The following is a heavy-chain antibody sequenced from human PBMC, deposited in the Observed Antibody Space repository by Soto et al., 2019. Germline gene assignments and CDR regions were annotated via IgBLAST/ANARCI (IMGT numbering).Heavy chain of an antibody. CDR1: GFTFGSYA. CDR3: AKDRTGYTPDRVYYYYGMDV. J-gene: IGHJ6*02. CDR2: ISASGAAT. D-gene: IGHD1-1*01. Sequence: GESLKISCAASGFTFGSYAMSWVRQAPGKGLEWVSAISASGAATYYADSVKGRFTISRDRSKDTLYLEVNSPRVEDTAVYFCAKDRTGYTPDRVYYYYGMDVWGQGTTVTVSS. V-gene: IGHV3-23*01.